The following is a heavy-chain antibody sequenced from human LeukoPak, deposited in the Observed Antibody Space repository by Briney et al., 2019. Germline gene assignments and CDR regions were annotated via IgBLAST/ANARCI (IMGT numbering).Heavy chain of an antibody. CDR1: GFTFSSYS. V-gene: IGHV3-21*01. CDR2: ISSSSSYI. Sequence: PGGSLRLSCAASGFTFSSYSMNWVRQAPGKGLEWVSSISSSSSYIYYADSVKGRFTISRDNAKNSLYLQMNSLRAEDTAVYYCAKDSSGSSSRFLSWFDPWGQGTLVTVSS. J-gene: IGHJ5*02. D-gene: IGHD6-13*01. CDR3: AKDSSGSSSRFLSWFDP.